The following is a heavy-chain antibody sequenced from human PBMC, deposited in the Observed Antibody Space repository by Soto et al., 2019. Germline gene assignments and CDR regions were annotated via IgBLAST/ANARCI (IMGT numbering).Heavy chain of an antibody. J-gene: IGHJ4*02. V-gene: IGHV3-33*01. CDR3: ATGEGTFDY. CDR1: GFTFDSHG. Sequence: QVQLVESGGGVVQPGTSLRLSCVASGFTFDSHGMHWVRQAPGKGLEWVAVIWADASKAYYADSTKGRFTITNDNSKKTAYLELNGVRADDTAVYYCATGEGTFDYWGQGALVTVSS. CDR2: IWADASKA.